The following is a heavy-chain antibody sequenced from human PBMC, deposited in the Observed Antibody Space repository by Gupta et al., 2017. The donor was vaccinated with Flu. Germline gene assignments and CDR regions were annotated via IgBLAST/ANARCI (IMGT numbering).Heavy chain of an antibody. CDR3: SRTLLRRTDYYARGVREL. V-gene: IGHV3-33*01. Sequence: QVQLVHSGGGVVQPGRSLRLSCEASGFSFRNYDMHWVRQAPSKGLEGVAIIWTDGSNFYKADAIKGRVNIYRDKSKNMLDLHMSSRRVEDKDLYYCSRTLLRRTDYYARGVRELWVLGTLVKVSS. CDR2: IWTDGSNF. J-gene: IGHJ4*02. CDR1: GFSFRNYD. D-gene: IGHD3-10*01.